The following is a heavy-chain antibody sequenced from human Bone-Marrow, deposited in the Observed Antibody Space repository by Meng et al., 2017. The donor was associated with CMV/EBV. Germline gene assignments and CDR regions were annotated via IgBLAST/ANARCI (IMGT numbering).Heavy chain of an antibody. CDR1: GYTFTSYY. J-gene: IGHJ4*02. D-gene: IGHD6-6*01. CDR2: INPSGGST. CDR3: AREYTNSSAHLGDYFAY. Sequence: ASVKVSCKASGYTFTSYYMHWVRQAPGQGLEWMGIINPSGGSTSYAQKFQGRVTISVDTSKNQFSLNLNSVTAADTAVYYCAREYTNSSAHLGDYFAYWGQGTLVTVSS. V-gene: IGHV1-46*01.